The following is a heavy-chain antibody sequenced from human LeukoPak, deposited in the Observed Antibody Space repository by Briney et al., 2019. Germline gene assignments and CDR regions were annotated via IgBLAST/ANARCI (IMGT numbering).Heavy chain of an antibody. D-gene: IGHD6-19*01. Sequence: ASVKVSCKASGYTFTSYGISWVRQAPGQRLEWMGWISAYNGNTNYAQKLQGRVTMTTDTSTSTAYMELRSLRSDDTAVYYCARDGGSSGYDYYYYMDVWGKGTTVTVSS. CDR1: GYTFTSYG. V-gene: IGHV1-18*01. CDR3: ARDGGSSGYDYYYYMDV. CDR2: ISAYNGNT. J-gene: IGHJ6*03.